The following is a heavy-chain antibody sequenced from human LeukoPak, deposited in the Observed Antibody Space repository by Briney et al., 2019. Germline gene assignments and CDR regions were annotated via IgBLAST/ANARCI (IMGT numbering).Heavy chain of an antibody. CDR2: IYYSGST. Sequence: SETLSLTCTVSGGSISSGNYYGSWIRQPPGKGLEWIGYIYYSGSTYYNPSLKSRVTISVDTSKNQFSLKLSSVTAADTAVYYCARAGYDFWSGYPTPLGIWGQGTMVTVSS. V-gene: IGHV4-30-4*08. CDR3: ARAGYDFWSGYPTPLGI. J-gene: IGHJ3*02. CDR1: GGSISSGNYY. D-gene: IGHD3-3*01.